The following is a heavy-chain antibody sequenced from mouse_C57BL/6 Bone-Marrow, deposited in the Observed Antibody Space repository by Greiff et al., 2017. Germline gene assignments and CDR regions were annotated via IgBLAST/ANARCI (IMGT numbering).Heavy chain of an antibody. J-gene: IGHJ2*01. D-gene: IGHD2-3*01. V-gene: IGHV5-6*01. CDR2: ISSGGSYT. CDR1: GFTFSSYG. CDR3: ARHEGMVTTFDY. Sequence: EVQVVESGGDLVKPGGSLKLSCAASGFTFSSYGMSWVRQTPDKRLEWVATISSGGSYTYYPDSVKGRFTLSRDNAKNTLYLQMSSLKSEDTAMYYCARHEGMVTTFDYWGQGTTLTVSS.